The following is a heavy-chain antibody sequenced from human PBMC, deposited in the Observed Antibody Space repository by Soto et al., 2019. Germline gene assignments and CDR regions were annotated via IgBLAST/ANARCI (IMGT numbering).Heavy chain of an antibody. CDR1: GDSVSSNSAA. CDR3: ARGDVIDI. J-gene: IGHJ3*02. Sequence: SQTLSLTCAISGDSVSSNSAAWNWVRQSPSRGLEWLGRTYYRSKWKTDYAVSARGRITINPDTSKNQFSLQLNSVTPGDTAVYYCARGDVIDIWGRGTMVTVSS. V-gene: IGHV6-1*01. CDR2: TYYRSKWKT.